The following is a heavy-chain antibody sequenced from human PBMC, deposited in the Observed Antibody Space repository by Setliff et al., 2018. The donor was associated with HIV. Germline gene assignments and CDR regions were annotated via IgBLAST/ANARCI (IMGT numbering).Heavy chain of an antibody. D-gene: IGHD2-2*01. CDR2: TSAYYGNT. CDR1: GYTFTNYG. CDR3: ARVFRDIVVVPAATAPSYYFDC. V-gene: IGHV1-18*01. J-gene: IGHJ4*02. Sequence: GASVKVSCKASGYTFTNYGISWVRQAPGQGLEWMGWTSAYYGNTNYAQKLQGRVTMTTDTSTSTAYMELRSLRSDDTAVYYCARVFRDIVVVPAATAPSYYFDCWGQGTLVTVSS.